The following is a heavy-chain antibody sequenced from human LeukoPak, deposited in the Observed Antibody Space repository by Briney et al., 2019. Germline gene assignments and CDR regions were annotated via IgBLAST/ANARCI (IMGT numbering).Heavy chain of an antibody. CDR1: GFTFSTYS. CDR3: ARETQYQLPYYFDY. V-gene: IGHV3-30*03. Sequence: PGGSLRLSCAGSGFTFSTYSMNWVRQAPGKGLEWVAVISYDGSNKYYADSVKGRFTISRDNSKNTLYLQMNSLRAEDTAVYYCARETQYQLPYYFDYWGQGTLVTVSS. J-gene: IGHJ4*02. CDR2: ISYDGSNK. D-gene: IGHD2-2*01.